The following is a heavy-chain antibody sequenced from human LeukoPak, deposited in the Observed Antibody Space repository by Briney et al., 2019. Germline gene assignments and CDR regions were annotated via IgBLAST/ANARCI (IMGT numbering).Heavy chain of an antibody. CDR3: ARVASTVTPPSFDY. D-gene: IGHD4-11*01. CDR1: GGSISSGDYY. J-gene: IGHJ4*02. Sequence: SQTLSLTCNVSGGSISSGDYYWSWLRQPPGLDLVWIGYIYYSGSTYYNQSLKSRITISVDTTKNQVYLKLSSVTAADTAVYYCARVASTVTPPSFDYWGRGTLVTLPS. V-gene: IGHV4-30-4*01. CDR2: IYYSGST.